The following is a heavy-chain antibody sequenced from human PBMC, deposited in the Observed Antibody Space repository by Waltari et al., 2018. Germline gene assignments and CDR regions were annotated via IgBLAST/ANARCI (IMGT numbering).Heavy chain of an antibody. CDR1: GFTFSSYS. CDR2: ISSSSSYI. D-gene: IGHD2-21*02. Sequence: EVQLVESGGGLVKPGGSLRLSCAASGFTFSSYSMNWVRRAPGKGLEWVSSISSSSSYIYYADSVKGRFTISRDNAKNSLYLQMNSLRAEDTAVYYCARDLGDYFDLWGRGTLVTVSS. J-gene: IGHJ2*01. V-gene: IGHV3-21*01. CDR3: ARDLGDYFDL.